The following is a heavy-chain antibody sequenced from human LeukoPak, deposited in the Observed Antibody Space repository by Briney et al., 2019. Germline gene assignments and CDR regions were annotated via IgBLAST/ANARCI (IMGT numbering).Heavy chain of an antibody. Sequence: PGGSLRLSCAASGFMFTNFAFHWVRQAPGKGPEWVATVSYDGKHEFYSDSAKGRFSISRNDSDSTVHLQMHSLRPEDSAVYYCAKVRGPLYYYAVDAWGQGTKVTVSS. D-gene: IGHD1-14*01. CDR1: GFMFTNFA. CDR2: VSYDGKHE. J-gene: IGHJ6*02. CDR3: AKVRGPLYYYAVDA. V-gene: IGHV3-30*18.